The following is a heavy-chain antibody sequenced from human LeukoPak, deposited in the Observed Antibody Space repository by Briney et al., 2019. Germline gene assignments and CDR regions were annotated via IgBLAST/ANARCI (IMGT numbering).Heavy chain of an antibody. CDR1: GGTFISYA. CDR3: AREYSSSSEPLDY. CDR2: IIPIFGTA. V-gene: IGHV1-69*05. Sequence: SVKVSCKASGGTFISYAISWVRQAPGQGLEWMGRIIPIFGTANYAQKFQGRVTITTDESTSTAYMELSSLRSEDTAVYYCAREYSSSSEPLDYWGQGTLVTVSS. D-gene: IGHD6-6*01. J-gene: IGHJ4*02.